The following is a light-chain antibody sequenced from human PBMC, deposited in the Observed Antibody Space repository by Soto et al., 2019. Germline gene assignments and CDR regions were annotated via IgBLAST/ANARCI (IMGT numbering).Light chain of an antibody. CDR2: GAS. J-gene: IGKJ1*01. V-gene: IGKV3-20*01. Sequence: EIVLTQSPGTLSLSPGERATLSCRASQSVSSNYLAWYQQKPGQAPRPLIYGASKRATGIPDRFSGSGAGTDFTLTISRLEPEDFAVYYCQQYGSSPWTFGQGTEVEIK. CDR3: QQYGSSPWT. CDR1: QSVSSNY.